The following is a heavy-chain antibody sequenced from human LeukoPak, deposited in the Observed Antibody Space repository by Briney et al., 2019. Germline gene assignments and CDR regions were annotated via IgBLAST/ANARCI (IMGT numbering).Heavy chain of an antibody. J-gene: IGHJ3*02. Sequence: ASVKVSCKASSYTFTNYGISWVRQAPGQGLEWMGWISGYNGDTKYAQKVQGRVTMTTDKFTSTAYMELRSLRSDDTAVYYCARCYGSGRWALDIWGQGTMVTVSS. CDR1: SYTFTNYG. D-gene: IGHD3-10*01. CDR3: ARCYGSGRWALDI. V-gene: IGHV1-18*01. CDR2: ISGYNGDT.